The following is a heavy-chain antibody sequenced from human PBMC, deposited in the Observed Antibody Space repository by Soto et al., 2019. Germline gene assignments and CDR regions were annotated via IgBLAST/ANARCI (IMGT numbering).Heavy chain of an antibody. CDR2: ISDSGST. V-gene: IGHV4-31*03. CDR1: GGSIXDGYX. Sequence: QVQLQESGPGLVKPSQTLSLTCTVSGGSIXDGYXWXXIRQHPGKGLEWIGSISDSGSTSYNPSLKSRLTISVDTSKNQFSLNLXSVTAAXXAXXXXXXXXXXXXSXXLDTWGQGTLVTVSS. CDR3: XXXXXXXXSXXLDT. J-gene: IGHJ5*02.